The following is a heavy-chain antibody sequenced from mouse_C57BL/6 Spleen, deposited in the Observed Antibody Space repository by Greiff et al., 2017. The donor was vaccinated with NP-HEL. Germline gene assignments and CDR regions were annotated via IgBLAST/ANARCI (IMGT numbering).Heavy chain of an antibody. Sequence: VQLQESGAELARPGASVKLSCKASGYTFTSYGISWVKPRTGPGLEWIGEIYPRSGNTYYNEKFKGKATLTADKSSSTAYMELRSLTSEDSAVYFCARAVSYYSNYWYFDVWGTGTTVTVSS. CDR3: ARAVSYYSNYWYFDV. J-gene: IGHJ1*03. D-gene: IGHD2-5*01. CDR2: IYPRSGNT. CDR1: GYTFTSYG. V-gene: IGHV1-81*01.